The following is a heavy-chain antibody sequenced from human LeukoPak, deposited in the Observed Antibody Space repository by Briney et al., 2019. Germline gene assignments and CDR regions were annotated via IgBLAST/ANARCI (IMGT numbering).Heavy chain of an antibody. CDR2: ISYDGTNN. CDR3: AKAVAGTLGGDYYYGMDV. D-gene: IGHD2-15*01. CDR1: GFTFSSYG. V-gene: IGHV3-30*18. Sequence: GGSLRLSCAASGFTFSSYGMHWVRQAPDKGLEWVAAISYDGTNNYYGDSVKGRFTISRDNSKNTLYLQMYSLRAEDTAVYYCAKAVAGTLGGDYYYGMDVWGQGTTVSVSS. J-gene: IGHJ6*02.